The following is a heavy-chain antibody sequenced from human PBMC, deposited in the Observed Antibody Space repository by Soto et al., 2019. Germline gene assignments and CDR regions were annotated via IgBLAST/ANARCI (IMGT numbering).Heavy chain of an antibody. CDR3: ARDLWARTDAFDI. CDR2: IYYSGRT. CDR1: GGSISSGDYY. D-gene: IGHD7-27*01. Sequence: QVQLQESGPGLVKPSQTLSLTCTVSGGSISSGDYYWSWIRQPPGKGLEWIGYIYYSGRTYYNPSLKSRVTRSLDTSKNQFSLKLSSVTAADTALYYCARDLWARTDAFDIWGQGTMVTVSS. J-gene: IGHJ3*02. V-gene: IGHV4-30-4*01.